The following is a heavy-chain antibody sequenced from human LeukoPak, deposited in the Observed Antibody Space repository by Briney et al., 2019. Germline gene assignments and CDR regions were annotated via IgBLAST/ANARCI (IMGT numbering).Heavy chain of an antibody. Sequence: SETLSLTCTVSGGSISSGSYYWSWIRQPAGKGLEWIGRIYTSGSTNYNPSLKSRVTISVDTSKNQFSLKLSSVTAADTAVYYCARQFGTANDAFDIWGQGTMVTVSS. CDR2: IYTSGST. D-gene: IGHD3-16*01. CDR1: GGSISSGSYY. V-gene: IGHV4-61*02. J-gene: IGHJ3*02. CDR3: ARQFGTANDAFDI.